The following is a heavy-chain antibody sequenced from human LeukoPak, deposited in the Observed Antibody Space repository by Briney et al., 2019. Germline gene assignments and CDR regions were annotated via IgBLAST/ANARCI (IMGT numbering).Heavy chain of an antibody. CDR3: VRIYCTSTSCYGDSYYGMDV. D-gene: IGHD2-2*01. Sequence: PSETLSLTCTVSGDSISSSRHSWGWIRQPPGKGLVWIGSISYSGSTYYNPSLKTRVTMSVDTSENQFSLKLSSVTAADSTVYYCVRIYCTSTSCYGDSYYGMDVWGQGTTVTVSS. J-gene: IGHJ6*02. CDR1: GDSISSSRHS. V-gene: IGHV4-39*01. CDR2: ISYSGST.